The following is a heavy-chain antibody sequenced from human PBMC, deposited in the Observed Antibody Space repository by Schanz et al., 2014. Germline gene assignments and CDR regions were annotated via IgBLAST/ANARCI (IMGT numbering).Heavy chain of an antibody. CDR2: INGYNGHT. CDR1: GYTFTSYG. CDR3: TRGGYSYALSAFDI. J-gene: IGHJ3*02. V-gene: IGHV1-18*01. Sequence: QVQLVQSGAEVKKPGASVKVSCKASGYTFTSYGISWVRQAPGQGLEWMGWINGYNGHTLYAQKFQGRVTMTTDTSTSTSYMELTSLRFDDTALYYCTRGGYSYALSAFDIWGQGTMVTVSS. D-gene: IGHD5-18*01.